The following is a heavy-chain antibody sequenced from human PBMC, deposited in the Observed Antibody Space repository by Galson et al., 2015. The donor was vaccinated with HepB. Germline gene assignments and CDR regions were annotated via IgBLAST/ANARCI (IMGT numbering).Heavy chain of an antibody. CDR1: GYSFTSYW. D-gene: IGHD5-12*01. V-gene: IGHV5-10-1*01. CDR3: VYSGYDYNWFDP. CDR2: IDPSDSYT. J-gene: IGHJ5*02. Sequence: QSGAEVKKPGESLRISCKGSGYSFTSYWISWVRQMPGKGLEWMGRIDPSDSYTNYSPPFQGHVTISADKSISTAYLQWSSLKASDTAMYYCVYSGYDYNWFDPWGQGTLVTVSS.